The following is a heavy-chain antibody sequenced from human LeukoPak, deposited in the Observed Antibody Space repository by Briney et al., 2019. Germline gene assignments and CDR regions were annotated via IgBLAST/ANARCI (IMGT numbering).Heavy chain of an antibody. D-gene: IGHD3-3*01. CDR2: IYYSGST. J-gene: IGHJ6*02. V-gene: IGHV4-59*08. CDR1: GGSISGYH. Sequence: PSETLSLTCTVSGGSISGYHWNWIRQPPGKGLEWIGYIYYSGSTNYNPSLKSRVTISVDTSKNQFSLKLRSVTAADTAVYYCARRSGYYYGMDVWGQGTTVTVSS. CDR3: ARRSGYYYGMDV.